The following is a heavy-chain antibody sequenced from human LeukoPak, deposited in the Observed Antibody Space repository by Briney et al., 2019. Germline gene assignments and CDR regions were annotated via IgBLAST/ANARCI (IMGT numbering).Heavy chain of an antibody. D-gene: IGHD3-10*01. CDR2: INHSGST. J-gene: IGHJ4*02. Sequence: PSETLSLTCAVYGGSFSGYYWSWIRQPPGKGLEWIGEINHSGSTNYNPSLKSRVTISVDTSKNQFSLKLSSVTAADTAVYYCARQGRRRLLRYFDYWGQGTLVTVSS. CDR3: ARQGRRRLLRYFDY. V-gene: IGHV4-34*01. CDR1: GGSFSGYY.